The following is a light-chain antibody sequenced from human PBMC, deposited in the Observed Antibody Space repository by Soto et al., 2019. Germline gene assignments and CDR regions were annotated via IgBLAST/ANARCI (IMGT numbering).Light chain of an antibody. CDR1: QTVRNNY. CDR2: DAS. CDR3: QQFSSYPLT. V-gene: IGKV3-20*01. J-gene: IGKJ4*01. Sequence: EIVMTQSPATLSVSPGERATLXXRASQTVRNNYLAWYQQKPGQAPRLXIYDASSRATGIPDRFSGGGAGTDFTLTISRLEPEDFAVYYCQQFSSYPLTFGGGTKVDIK.